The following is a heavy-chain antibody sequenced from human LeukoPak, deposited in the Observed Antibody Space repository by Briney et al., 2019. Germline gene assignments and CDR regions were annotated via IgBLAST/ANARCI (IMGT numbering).Heavy chain of an antibody. CDR2: IYYSGTT. D-gene: IGHD1-26*01. CDR3: ARHVFPRWELRVLDEFDY. V-gene: IGHV4-39*01. J-gene: IGHJ4*02. Sequence: SETLSLTCSVSGGSISSSGYYWNWIRQPPGKGLEWVGSIYYSGTTYYNSSLKSRVTISEDTSKNRFSLMLTSVTAADTAVYYCARHVFPRWELRVLDEFDYWGQGTLVTVSS. CDR1: GGSISSSGYY.